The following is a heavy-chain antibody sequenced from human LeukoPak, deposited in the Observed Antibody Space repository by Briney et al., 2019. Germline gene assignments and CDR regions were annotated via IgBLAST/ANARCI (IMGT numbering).Heavy chain of an antibody. Sequence: APVKVSCKASGYTFTGYYMHWVRQAPGQGLEWMGWINPNSGGTNYAQKFQGRVTMTRDTSISTAYMELSRLRSDDTAVYYCATTPDFWSGYYKGGFDYWGQGTLVTVSS. CDR3: ATTPDFWSGYYKGGFDY. V-gene: IGHV1-2*02. J-gene: IGHJ4*02. D-gene: IGHD3-3*01. CDR1: GYTFTGYY. CDR2: INPNSGGT.